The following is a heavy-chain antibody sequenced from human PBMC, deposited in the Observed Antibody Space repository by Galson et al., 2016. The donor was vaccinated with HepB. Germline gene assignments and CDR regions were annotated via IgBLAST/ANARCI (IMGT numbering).Heavy chain of an antibody. Sequence: CAISWDSVSSDSAACNWIRQSPSRGLEWLGRTYYRSKWYNNYSISVKGRIPINPDTSKNQFSLQLNSVSPEDAAVYYCARASSGYDSPFDYWGQGTLVTVSS. CDR3: ARASSGYDSPFDY. D-gene: IGHD5-12*01. J-gene: IGHJ4*02. CDR2: TYYRSKWYN. CDR1: WDSVSSDSAA. V-gene: IGHV6-1*01.